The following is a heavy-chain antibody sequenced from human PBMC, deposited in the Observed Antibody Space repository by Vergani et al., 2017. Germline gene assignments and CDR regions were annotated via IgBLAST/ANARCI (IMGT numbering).Heavy chain of an antibody. V-gene: IGHV4-30-4*08. CDR2: IYYSGSN. J-gene: IGHJ4*02. CDR1: GGSISSGDYY. Sequence: QVQLQESGPGLVKPSQTLTLTCTVSGGSISSGDYYWSWIRQPPGKGLEWIGYIYYSGSNYYNPSLKSRVTISVDTSKNQFSLKLSSVTAADTAVYYCARXRREWGSYLSYFDYWGQGTLVTVSS. D-gene: IGHD3-16*02. CDR3: ARXRREWGSYLSYFDY.